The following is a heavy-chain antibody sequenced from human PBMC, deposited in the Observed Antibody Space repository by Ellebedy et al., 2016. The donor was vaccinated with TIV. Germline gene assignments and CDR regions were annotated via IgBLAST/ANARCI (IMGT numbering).Heavy chain of an antibody. D-gene: IGHD5-18*01. Sequence: PGGSLRLSCAASGFTFSSYAMGWVRQAPGKGLEWVSGIFGSGGGISYADSVKGRFTISRDNSKSMVHLQMNSLRPEDTAVYYCAKDRTSGDGYWVFYQWGQGTLVTVSS. V-gene: IGHV3-23*01. CDR1: GFTFSSYA. CDR2: IFGSGGGI. CDR3: AKDRTSGDGYWVFYQ. J-gene: IGHJ4*02.